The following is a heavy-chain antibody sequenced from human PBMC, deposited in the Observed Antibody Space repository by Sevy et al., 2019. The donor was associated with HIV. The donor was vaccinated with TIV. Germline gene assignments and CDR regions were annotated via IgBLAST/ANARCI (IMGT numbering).Heavy chain of an antibody. CDR3: GRDGGGAAPGTPPDN. Sequence: GGSLRLSCAASGFTFSSYAMSWVRQAPGKGLEWVSTISGSGGSRYYADSVKGRFTISRDNSKNTLYLQMNRLIAEDPAIYYCGRDGGGAAPGTPPDNWGQGTLVTVSS. V-gene: IGHV3-23*01. D-gene: IGHD3-16*01. CDR2: ISGSGGSR. CDR1: GFTFSSYA. J-gene: IGHJ4*02.